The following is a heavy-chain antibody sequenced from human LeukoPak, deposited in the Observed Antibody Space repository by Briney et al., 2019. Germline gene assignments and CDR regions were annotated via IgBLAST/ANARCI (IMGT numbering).Heavy chain of an antibody. CDR3: AKLPWLLDHYFDY. CDR1: GFTFSSYG. Sequence: PGGSLRLSCAASGFTFSSYGMHWVRQAPGKGLEWVAIISYDGSNKYYADSVKGRFTISRDNSKNTLYLQMNSLRAEDTAVYYCAKLPWLLDHYFDYWGQGTLVTVSS. CDR2: ISYDGSNK. J-gene: IGHJ4*02. D-gene: IGHD3/OR15-3a*01. V-gene: IGHV3-30*18.